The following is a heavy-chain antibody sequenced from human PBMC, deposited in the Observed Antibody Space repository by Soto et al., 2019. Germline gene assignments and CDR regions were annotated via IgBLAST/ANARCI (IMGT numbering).Heavy chain of an antibody. V-gene: IGHV6-1*01. D-gene: IGHD1-26*01. CDR2: TYYRSKWYN. Sequence: QVQLRQSGPGLVRPSQTLSLTCAISGDSVSSNSAAWNWIRQSPSRALEWLGRTYYRSKWYNDYAVSVKNRITIDPDTSGNRFSLHLNSVTPEDTAVYYCAVDPGRIVHPLGNWFDPWGQGTLVIVSS. J-gene: IGHJ5*02. CDR3: AVDPGRIVHPLGNWFDP. CDR1: GDSVSSNSAA.